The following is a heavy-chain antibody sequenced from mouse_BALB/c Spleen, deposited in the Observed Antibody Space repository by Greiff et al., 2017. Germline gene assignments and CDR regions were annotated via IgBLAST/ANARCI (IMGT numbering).Heavy chain of an antibody. Sequence: EVQGVESGTVLARPGASVKMSCKASGYSFTSYWMHWVKQRPGQGLEWIGAIYPGNSDTSYNQKFKGKAKLTAVTSASTAYMELSSLTNEDSAVYYCTRFHYGSSYGYAMDYWGQGTSVTVSS. CDR3: TRFHYGSSYGYAMDY. V-gene: IGHV1-5*01. CDR1: GYSFTSYW. D-gene: IGHD1-1*01. J-gene: IGHJ4*01. CDR2: IYPGNSDT.